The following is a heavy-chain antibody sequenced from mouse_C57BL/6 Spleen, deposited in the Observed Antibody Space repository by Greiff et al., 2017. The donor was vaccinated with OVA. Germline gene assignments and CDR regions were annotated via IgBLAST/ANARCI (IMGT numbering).Heavy chain of an antibody. CDR3: ARDYSNYFDY. D-gene: IGHD1-1*01. J-gene: IGHJ2*01. Sequence: VQLQQSGPELVKPGASVKISCKASGYSFTGYYMNWVKQSPEKSLEWIGEINPSTGGTPYNQKFKAKATLTVDKSSSTAYMQLKSLTSEDSAVYYCARDYSNYFDYWGQGTTLTVSS. CDR1: GYSFTGYY. CDR2: INPSTGGT. V-gene: IGHV1-42*01.